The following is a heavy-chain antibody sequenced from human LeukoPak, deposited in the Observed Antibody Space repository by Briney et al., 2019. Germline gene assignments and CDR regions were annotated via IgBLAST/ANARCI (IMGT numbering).Heavy chain of an antibody. Sequence: SETLSLTCTVSGGSISSDSSYWGRIRQPQGKGLEWIGSIYYSGSTYYNPSLKSRVTISVDTSKNQFSLKLSSVTAADTAVYYCARWVGATRRYFDHWGQGTLVTVSS. CDR1: GGSISSDSSY. J-gene: IGHJ4*02. CDR3: ARWVGATRRYFDH. V-gene: IGHV4-39*01. CDR2: IYYSGST. D-gene: IGHD1-26*01.